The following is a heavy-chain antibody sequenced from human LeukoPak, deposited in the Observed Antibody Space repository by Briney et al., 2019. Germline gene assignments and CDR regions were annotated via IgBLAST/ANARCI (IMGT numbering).Heavy chain of an antibody. D-gene: IGHD5-24*01. CDR3: ARDQGGYNYDY. Sequence: SETLSLTCTVSGGSISSYYWSWIRQPPGKGLEWIGYIYYSGSTNYDPSLKSRVTISVDTSKNQFSLKLSSVTAADTAVYYCARDQGGYNYDYWGQGTLVTVSS. V-gene: IGHV4-59*01. CDR2: IYYSGST. CDR1: GGSISSYY. J-gene: IGHJ4*02.